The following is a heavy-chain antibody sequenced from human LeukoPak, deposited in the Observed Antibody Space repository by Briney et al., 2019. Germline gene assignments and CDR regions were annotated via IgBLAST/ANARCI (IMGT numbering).Heavy chain of an antibody. CDR1: GFTFSSYW. J-gene: IGHJ4*02. CDR3: AKDARYYDSSGYSY. CDR2: ISGSGGST. V-gene: IGHV3-23*01. Sequence: GGSLRLSCAASGFTFSSYWMHWVRQAPGKGLVWVSAISGSGGSTYYADSVKGRFTISRDNSKNTLYLQMNSLRAEDTAVYYCAKDARYYDSSGYSYWGQGTLVTVSS. D-gene: IGHD3-22*01.